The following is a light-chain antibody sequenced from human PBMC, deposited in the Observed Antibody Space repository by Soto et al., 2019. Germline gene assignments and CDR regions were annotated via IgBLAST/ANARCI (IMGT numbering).Light chain of an antibody. J-gene: IGLJ1*01. Sequence: QSALTQPRSVSGSPGQSVTISCSGTSSDVGGYNYVSWYQQYPGAAPKLMIYDVTMRPSGFPYRFSGSKSGNTASLTISGLQAEDEADYYCCSYAGSYTFYVFGGGTKLTVL. CDR3: CSYAGSYTFYV. CDR1: SSDVGGYNY. V-gene: IGLV2-11*01. CDR2: DVT.